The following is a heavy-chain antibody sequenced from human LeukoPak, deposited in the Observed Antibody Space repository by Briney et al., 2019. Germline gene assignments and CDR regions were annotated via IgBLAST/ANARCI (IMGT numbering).Heavy chain of an antibody. J-gene: IGHJ4*02. D-gene: IGHD3-22*01. Sequence: SETLSLTCTVSGGSISSYYWSWIRQPPGKGLEWIGSIYYSGSTNYNPYLKSRVTISVDTSKNQFSLKLSSVTTVDTAVYYCARDSHSSGYYRYYFDYWGQGTLVAVSS. V-gene: IGHV4-59*01. CDR2: IYYSGST. CDR3: ARDSHSSGYYRYYFDY. CDR1: GGSISSYY.